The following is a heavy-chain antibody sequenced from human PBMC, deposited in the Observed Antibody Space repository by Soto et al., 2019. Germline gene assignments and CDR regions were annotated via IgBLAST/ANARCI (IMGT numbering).Heavy chain of an antibody. CDR3: ASQGIAAAEDWFDP. CDR2: MYNTGST. J-gene: IGHJ5*02. D-gene: IGHD6-13*01. V-gene: IGHV4-59*01. Sequence: SETLSLTCTVSGGSISIYYWSWIRQPPGKGLEWIGYMYNTGSTIYNPSLKSRVTISVDTSKNQFTLKLDSVTAADSAVYYCASQGIAAAEDWFDPWGQGTLVTVSS. CDR1: GGSISIYY.